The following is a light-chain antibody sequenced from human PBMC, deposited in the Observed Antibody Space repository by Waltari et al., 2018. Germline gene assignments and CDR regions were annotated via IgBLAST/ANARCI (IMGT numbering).Light chain of an antibody. Sequence: QSALTQPASVSGSPGPSITISCSVTDTDVGSYDFVSCYQQHPGKAPHLIISEVSNRPSGISNRFSASKSGNTASLTISGLQAEDEADYYCSSYTTSSAPGVFGTGTRVTVL. J-gene: IGLJ1*01. CDR2: EVS. V-gene: IGLV2-14*01. CDR1: DTDVGSYDF. CDR3: SSYTTSSAPGV.